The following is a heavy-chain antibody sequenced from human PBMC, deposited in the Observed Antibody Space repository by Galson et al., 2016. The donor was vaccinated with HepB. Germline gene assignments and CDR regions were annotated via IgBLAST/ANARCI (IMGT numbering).Heavy chain of an antibody. Sequence: SETLSLTCAVSGGSISSSDWWSWVRQPPGQGLEWIGQIFHSGRDNYTPSLASRVTISVDTSNNHFSLRLTSVTAADTALYYCARQHRGGPSDYWGQGILVIVTS. CDR2: IFHSGRD. V-gene: IGHV4-4*02. D-gene: IGHD5-24*01. J-gene: IGHJ4*02. CDR1: GGSISSSDW. CDR3: ARQHRGGPSDY.